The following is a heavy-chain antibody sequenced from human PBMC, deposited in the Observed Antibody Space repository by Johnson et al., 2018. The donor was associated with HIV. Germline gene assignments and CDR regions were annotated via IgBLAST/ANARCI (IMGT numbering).Heavy chain of an antibody. D-gene: IGHD5-24*01. CDR1: GFTFSSYG. CDR2: ISYDGSNK. J-gene: IGHJ3*02. Sequence: QVQLVESGGGVVQPGRSLRLSCAASGFTFSSYGMHWVRQAPGKGLEWVAVISYDGSNKYYADSVKGRFTVSRDNSKNTLYLQMNGLGPEDTAVYYCAKDGRDDLRAFDIWGQGTMVTVSS. V-gene: IGHV3-30*18. CDR3: AKDGRDDLRAFDI.